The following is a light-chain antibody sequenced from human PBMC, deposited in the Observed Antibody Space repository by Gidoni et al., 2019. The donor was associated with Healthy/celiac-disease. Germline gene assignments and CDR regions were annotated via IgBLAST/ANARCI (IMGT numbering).Light chain of an antibody. V-gene: IGKV1-9*01. CDR1: QGISSY. CDR2: AAS. Sequence: DIQLTQSPSFLSASVGDRVTITCRASQGISSYLAWYQQKPGKAPKLLIDAASTLRSGVPSRFSGSGSGTEFTLTSSRLQPEDFATYYCQQLNSYPLTFGGGTKVEIK. J-gene: IGKJ4*01. CDR3: QQLNSYPLT.